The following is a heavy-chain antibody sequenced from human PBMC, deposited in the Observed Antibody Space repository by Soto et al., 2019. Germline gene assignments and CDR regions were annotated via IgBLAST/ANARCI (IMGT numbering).Heavy chain of an antibody. J-gene: IGHJ3*02. CDR3: AKGYDYIWGSYPFDAFDI. CDR2: ISYDGSNK. CDR1: GFTFSSYG. D-gene: IGHD3-16*02. V-gene: IGHV3-30*18. Sequence: GGSLRLSCAASGFTFSSYGMHWVRQAPGKGLEWVAVISYDGSNKYYADSVKGRFTISRDNSKNTLYLQMNSLRAEDTAVYYCAKGYDYIWGSYPFDAFDIWGQGTMVTVSS.